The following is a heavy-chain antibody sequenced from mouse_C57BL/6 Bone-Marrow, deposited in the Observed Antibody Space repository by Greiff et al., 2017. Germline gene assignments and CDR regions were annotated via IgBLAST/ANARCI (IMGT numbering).Heavy chain of an antibody. CDR3: SSFVGNYFDF. V-gene: IGHV14-4*01. CDR2: IDPEIGDP. J-gene: IGHJ2*01. Sequence: VQLKESGAELVRPGASVKLSCTASGFNIKDDSIHWVKQRPEQGLEWIGWIDPEIGDPEYASKFQGKATITLDTSSNTAYLQLSRLTSEDTADYYGSSFVGNYFDFWGQGTPLTVAS. CDR1: GFNIKDDS.